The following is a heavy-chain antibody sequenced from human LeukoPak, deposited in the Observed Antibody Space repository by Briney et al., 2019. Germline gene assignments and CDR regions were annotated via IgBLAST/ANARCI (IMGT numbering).Heavy chain of an antibody. CDR2: ISSGVTST. CDR1: GFTFSSYS. Sequence: GGSLRLSCAASGFTFSSYSMDWVRQAPGKGLEWVSFISSGVTSTYYADSVKGRFTISRDNVKNSLYLQMNSLRDEDTAVYYCVRDKGHYMDVWGKGTTVTVSS. V-gene: IGHV3-21*01. J-gene: IGHJ6*03. CDR3: VRDKGHYMDV.